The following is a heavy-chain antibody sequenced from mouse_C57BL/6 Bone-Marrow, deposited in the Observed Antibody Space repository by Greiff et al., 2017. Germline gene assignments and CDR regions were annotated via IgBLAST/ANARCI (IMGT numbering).Heavy chain of an antibody. J-gene: IGHJ3*01. Sequence: VQLQQSVPELVKPGASVKMSCKASGYTFTDYYMHWVKQKPGKGLEWIGEIYPGSGNTYYNAKFKGKATLTADTSSSTAYMQLSSLTSEDSAVYFCAMALYDYEFAYWGQGTLVTVSA. V-gene: IGHV1-83*01. CDR1: YTFTDYYM. CDR2: YPGSGNTY. CDR3: MALYDYEFAY. D-gene: IGHD2-4*01.